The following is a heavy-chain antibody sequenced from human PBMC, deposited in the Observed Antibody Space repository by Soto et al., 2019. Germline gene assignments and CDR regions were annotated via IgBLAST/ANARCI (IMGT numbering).Heavy chain of an antibody. CDR3: ARDGVPTYYYDSSGYYKNWFDP. Sequence: QVQLQESGPGLVKPSQTLSLSCAVSGGSISSGGYYWSWIRQPPGKGLEWIGYIYYTGTTYSNPSFTSRVTLSVDTSKNQFSLNLSSVTAADTAVYYCARDGVPTYYYDSSGYYKNWFDPWGQGTLVTVSS. CDR2: IYYTGTT. V-gene: IGHV4-31*11. CDR1: GGSISSGGYY. J-gene: IGHJ5*02. D-gene: IGHD3-22*01.